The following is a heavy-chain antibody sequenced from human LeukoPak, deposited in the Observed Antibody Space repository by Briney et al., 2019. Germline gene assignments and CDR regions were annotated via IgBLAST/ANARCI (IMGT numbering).Heavy chain of an antibody. V-gene: IGHV4-34*01. CDR3: ARGMAYCGGDCPGYFQH. J-gene: IGHJ1*01. Sequence: SETLSLTCAVYGGFFSGYYWSWIRQPPGKGLEWIGEINHSGSTNYNPSLKSRVTISVDTSKNQFSLKLSSVTAADTAVYYCARGMAYCGGDCPGYFQHWGQGALVTVSS. CDR1: GGFFSGYY. CDR2: INHSGST. D-gene: IGHD2-21*02.